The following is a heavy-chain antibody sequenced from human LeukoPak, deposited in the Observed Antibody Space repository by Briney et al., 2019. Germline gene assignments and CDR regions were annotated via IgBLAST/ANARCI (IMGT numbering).Heavy chain of an antibody. V-gene: IGHV4-38-2*01. CDR2: IYHSGST. J-gene: IGHJ3*02. CDR1: GYSISSGYF. Sequence: SETLSLTCAVSGYSISSGYFWGWIRQPPGKGLEWGGSIYHSGSTYYTPSLKSRVIISADTSKNQFSLKLISVTAADTAMYYFAIHAAPNDYGDIEAFDIWGQGTMFTLSS. CDR3: AIHAAPNDYGDIEAFDI. D-gene: IGHD4-17*01.